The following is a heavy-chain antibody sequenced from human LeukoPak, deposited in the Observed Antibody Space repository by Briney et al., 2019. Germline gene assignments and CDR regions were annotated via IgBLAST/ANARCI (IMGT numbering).Heavy chain of an antibody. J-gene: IGHJ4*02. CDR1: GGSISSSSYY. CDR3: ASPLYSGSPLNFDF. D-gene: IGHD6-13*01. Sequence: SETLSLTCTISGGSISSSSYYWGWIRQPPGKGLEWIGSINYSGNTYYNPSLKSRVTISVDTSKNQFSLKVSSVTAADTAVYYCASPLYSGSPLNFDFWGQGTLVTVSS. V-gene: IGHV4-39*07. CDR2: INYSGNT.